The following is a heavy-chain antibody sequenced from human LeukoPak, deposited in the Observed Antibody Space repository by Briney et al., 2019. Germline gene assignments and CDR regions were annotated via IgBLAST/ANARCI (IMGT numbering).Heavy chain of an antibody. Sequence: PSETLSLTCTVSGGPISSTTYYWGWIRQPPAKGLEWIATMYYSGSIGNTYYNPFLKSRVAISVDTSRNQVSLKLSSVTAADTSVYDCARGSGSCADSWGQGTLVTVSS. CDR1: GGPISSTTYY. V-gene: IGHV4-39*01. D-gene: IGHD2-15*01. CDR3: ARGSGSCADS. J-gene: IGHJ4*02. CDR2: MYYSGSIGNT.